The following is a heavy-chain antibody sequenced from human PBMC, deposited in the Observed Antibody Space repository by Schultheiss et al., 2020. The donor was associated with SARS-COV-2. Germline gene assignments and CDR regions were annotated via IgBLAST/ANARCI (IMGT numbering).Heavy chain of an antibody. D-gene: IGHD1-7*01. CDR3: ARNKGTRRPLGFDY. J-gene: IGHJ4*02. V-gene: IGHV4-59*12. CDR2: IYYSGST. Sequence: SETLSLTCTVSGGSISSYYWSWIRQPPGKGLEWIGYIYYSGSTYYNPSLKSRVTISVDRSKNQFSLKLSSVTAADTAVYYCARNKGTRRPLGFDYWGQGTLVTVSS. CDR1: GGSISSYY.